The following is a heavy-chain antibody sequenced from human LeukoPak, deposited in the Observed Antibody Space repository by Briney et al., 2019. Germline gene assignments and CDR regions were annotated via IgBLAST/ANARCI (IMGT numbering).Heavy chain of an antibody. V-gene: IGHV3-30*02. CDR2: IRYDGSNK. CDR1: GFTFNNYG. D-gene: IGHD6-19*01. J-gene: IGHJ6*02. CDR3: ARGTPSSSGWLYYGMDV. Sequence: GGSLRLSCAASGFTFNNYGMHWVRQAPGKGLEWVAFIRYDGSNKYYADSVKGRFTISRDNSKNTLYLQMNSLRAEDTAVYYCARGTPSSSGWLYYGMDVWGQGTTVTVSS.